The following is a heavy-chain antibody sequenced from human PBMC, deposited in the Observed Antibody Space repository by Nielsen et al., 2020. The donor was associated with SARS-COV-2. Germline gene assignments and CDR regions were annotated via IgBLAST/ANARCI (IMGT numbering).Heavy chain of an antibody. CDR1: GPIVSNNY. V-gene: IGHV3-53*01. D-gene: IGHD6-13*01. CDR2: VFSGGST. J-gene: IGHJ4*02. CDR3: VRGQSSTWRFFDS. Sequence: GSSLRLSFLPSGPIVSNNYMSWFRQAPGKGLEWVSVVFSGGSTYYADSVKGRFSISRDISKNTLFLHMNSLTADATAVYYCVRGQSSTWRFFDSWGRGTLVTVSA.